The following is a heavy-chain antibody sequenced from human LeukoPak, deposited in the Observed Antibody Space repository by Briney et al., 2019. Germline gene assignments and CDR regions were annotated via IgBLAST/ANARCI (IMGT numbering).Heavy chain of an antibody. Sequence: SETLSLTCTVSGGSISSSSYYWGWIRQPPGKGLEWIGSIYYSGSTYYNPPLKSRVTISVDTTKNQFSLKLSSVTAADTAVYYCASTRRTYYYDSSGPSRFDYWGQGTLVTVSS. CDR1: GGSISSSSYY. V-gene: IGHV4-39*01. CDR2: IYYSGST. CDR3: ASTRRTYYYDSSGPSRFDY. J-gene: IGHJ4*02. D-gene: IGHD3-22*01.